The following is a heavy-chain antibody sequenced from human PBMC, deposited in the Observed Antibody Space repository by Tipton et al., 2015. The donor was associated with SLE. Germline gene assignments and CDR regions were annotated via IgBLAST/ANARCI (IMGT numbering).Heavy chain of an antibody. CDR2: IYYSGST. V-gene: IGHV4-59*01. J-gene: IGHJ5*02. Sequence: TLSLTCTVSGGSISSYYWSWIRQPPGKGLEWIGYIYYSGSTNYNPSLKSRVTISVDTSKNQFSLKLSSVTAADTAVYYCAITFPYGGFDPWGQGTLVTVSS. CDR1: GGSISSYY. CDR3: AITFPYGGFDP. D-gene: IGHD4-23*01.